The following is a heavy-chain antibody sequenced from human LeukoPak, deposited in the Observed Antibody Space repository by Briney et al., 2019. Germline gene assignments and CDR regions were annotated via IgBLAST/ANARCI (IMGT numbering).Heavy chain of an antibody. CDR2: INPNSGGT. CDR3: ARPTECSSTSCQNWFDP. V-gene: IGHV1-2*02. CDR1: GYTFTGYY. Sequence: ASVKVSCKASGYTFTGYYMHWVRQAPGQGLEWRGWINPNSGGTNYAQKFQGRVTMTRDTSISTAYMELSRLRSDDTAVYYCARPTECSSTSCQNWFDPWGQGTLVTVSS. J-gene: IGHJ5*02. D-gene: IGHD2-2*01.